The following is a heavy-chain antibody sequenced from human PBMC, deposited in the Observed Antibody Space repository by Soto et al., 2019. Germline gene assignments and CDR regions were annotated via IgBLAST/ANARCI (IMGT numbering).Heavy chain of an antibody. J-gene: IGHJ4*02. Sequence: QLQLQESGPGLVKPSETLSLTCTVSGGSISSSSYYWGWIRQPPGKGLEWIGSIYYSGSTYYNPSLKSRVTIAVDTSKNQFSLKLSSVTAADTAGYYCATYIVGSREDYLDYWGQGTLVTVSS. CDR1: GGSISSSSYY. CDR2: IYYSGST. V-gene: IGHV4-39*01. CDR3: ATYIVGSREDYLDY. D-gene: IGHD1-26*01.